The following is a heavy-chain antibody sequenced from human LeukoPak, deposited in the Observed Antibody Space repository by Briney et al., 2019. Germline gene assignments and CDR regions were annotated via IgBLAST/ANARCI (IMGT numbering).Heavy chain of an antibody. D-gene: IGHD4-17*01. CDR2: ISYDGTNK. Sequence: GRSLRLSCAASGFTFSTYTMHWVRQAPGKGLEWVAVISYDGTNKYYAESVKGRFTISRDNSKNTLYLQMNSLRPEDTAVYYCARDAYGDYYFDYWGQGTLVTVSS. J-gene: IGHJ4*02. V-gene: IGHV3-30-3*01. CDR1: GFTFSTYT. CDR3: ARDAYGDYYFDY.